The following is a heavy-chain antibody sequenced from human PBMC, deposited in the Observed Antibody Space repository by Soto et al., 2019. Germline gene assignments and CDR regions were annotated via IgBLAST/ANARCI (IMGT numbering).Heavy chain of an antibody. D-gene: IGHD6-13*01. Sequence: GGSLRLSCGASGLSVSDNYMGWVRQAPGRGLEWVSAISGSGGSTYYADSVKGRFTISRDNSKNTLYLQMNSLRAEDTAVYYCARRGSSSTRRMDVWGQGTTVTVSS. CDR2: ISGSGGST. J-gene: IGHJ6*02. V-gene: IGHV3-23*01. CDR3: ARRGSSSTRRMDV. CDR1: GLSVSDNY.